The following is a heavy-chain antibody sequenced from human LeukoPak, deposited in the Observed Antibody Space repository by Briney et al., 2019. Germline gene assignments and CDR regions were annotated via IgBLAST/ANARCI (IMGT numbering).Heavy chain of an antibody. D-gene: IGHD3-10*01. CDR1: GYSFTSYW. CDR2: IYPGDSDT. Sequence: GESLKISCKGSGYSFTSYWIGWVRQMPGKGLEWMGIIYPGDSDTRYSPSFQGQVTISADKSISTAYLQWSSLKASDTAMYYCARPYEDTHNYYGSGIAAFDIWGQGTMVTVSS. J-gene: IGHJ3*02. CDR3: ARPYEDTHNYYGSGIAAFDI. V-gene: IGHV5-51*01.